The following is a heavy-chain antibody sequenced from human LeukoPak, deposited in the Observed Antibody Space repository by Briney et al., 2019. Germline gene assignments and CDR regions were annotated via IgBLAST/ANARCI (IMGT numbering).Heavy chain of an antibody. D-gene: IGHD2-2*01. Sequence: PGGSLTLSCAASGFTFSNYAMRWLRQAPGKGREGVSAISGSGGSTYYADFVKGRFTISRDNCKNTLYLQMNSLRAEDTAVYYCAKPTCSSTSCYSRMDAFDIWGQGTMVTVSS. CDR2: ISGSGGST. CDR3: AKPTCSSTSCYSRMDAFDI. J-gene: IGHJ3*02. V-gene: IGHV3-23*01. CDR1: GFTFSNYA.